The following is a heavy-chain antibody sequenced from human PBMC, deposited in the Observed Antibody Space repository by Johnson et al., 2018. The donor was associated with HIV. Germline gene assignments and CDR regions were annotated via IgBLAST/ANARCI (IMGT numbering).Heavy chain of an antibody. CDR2: IYSGGST. V-gene: IGHV3-66*03. CDR1: GFIVSNNY. J-gene: IGHJ3*02. D-gene: IGHD4-17*01. CDR3: AKDHDYGDAFDI. Sequence: VLLVESGGGLIQPGGSLRLSCAASGFIVSNNYMSWVRQTPGKGLEWVSVIYSGGSTYYADSVKGRFTISRDSSKNTLFLQMNSLRAEDTAVYYCAKDHDYGDAFDIWGQGTMVTVSS.